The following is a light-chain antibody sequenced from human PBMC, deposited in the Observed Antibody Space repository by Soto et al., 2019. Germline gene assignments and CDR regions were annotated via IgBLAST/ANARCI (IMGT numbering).Light chain of an antibody. CDR2: EVS. CDR3: SSYAGSTVV. V-gene: IGLV2-8*01. Sequence: QSALTQPPSASGSPGQSVTISCTGTSSDVGGYNFVSWYQQHPGKAPKVIIYEVSKRPSGVPDRFSGSKSDNTASLTVSGLQAEDEADYYCSSYAGSTVVFGGGTKLTVL. J-gene: IGLJ2*01. CDR1: SSDVGGYNF.